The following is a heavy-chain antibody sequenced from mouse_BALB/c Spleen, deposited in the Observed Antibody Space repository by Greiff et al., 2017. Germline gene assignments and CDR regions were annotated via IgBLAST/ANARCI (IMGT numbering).Heavy chain of an antibody. Sequence: VQLQQSGAELVRPGTSVKVSCKASGYAFTNYLIEWVKQRPGQGLEWIGVINPGSGGTNYNEKFKGKATLTADKSSSTAYMQLSSLTSDDSAVYFCARGVYYGNYVDYAMDYWGQGTSVTVSS. D-gene: IGHD2-1*01. CDR2: INPGSGGT. J-gene: IGHJ4*01. CDR3: ARGVYYGNYVDYAMDY. V-gene: IGHV1-54*01. CDR1: GYAFTNYL.